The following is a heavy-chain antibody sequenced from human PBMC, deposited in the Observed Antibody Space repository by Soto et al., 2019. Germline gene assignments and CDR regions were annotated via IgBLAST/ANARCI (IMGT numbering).Heavy chain of an antibody. CDR3: YWWYPTPYYYYGMDV. Sequence: ASVKVSCKASGGTFSSYTISWVRQAPGQGLEWMGRIIPILGIANYAQKFQGRVTITADKSTSTAYMELSSLRSEDTAVYYFYWWYPTPYYYYGMDVWGQGTTVTVSS. V-gene: IGHV1-69*02. J-gene: IGHJ6*02. CDR1: GGTFSSYT. D-gene: IGHD2-8*02. CDR2: IIPILGIA.